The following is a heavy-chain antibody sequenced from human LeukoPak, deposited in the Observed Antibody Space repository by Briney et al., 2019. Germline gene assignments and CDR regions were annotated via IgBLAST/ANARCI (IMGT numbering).Heavy chain of an antibody. V-gene: IGHV4-59*01. CDR1: GVSISSYY. D-gene: IGHD6-13*01. CDR3: ARGIAAAGTFAY. J-gene: IGHJ4*02. Sequence: SETLSLTCTVSGVSISSYYWSWIRQPPGKGLEWIGYIYYSGSTNYNPSLKSRVTISVDTSKNQFSLKLSSVTAADTAVYYCARGIAAAGTFAYWGQGTLVTVSS. CDR2: IYYSGST.